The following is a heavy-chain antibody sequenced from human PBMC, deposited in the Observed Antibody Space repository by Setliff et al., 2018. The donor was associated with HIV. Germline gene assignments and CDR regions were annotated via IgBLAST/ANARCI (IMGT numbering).Heavy chain of an antibody. V-gene: IGHV1-2*02. CDR1: GYTLAGYF. D-gene: IGHD3-9*01. CDR3: ARAFDVLTGYFDY. J-gene: IGHJ4*02. Sequence: ASVKVSCKASGYTLAGYFMHWVRQAPGQGLEWMGWINPNSGGTNYAQKFQGRVTMTTDTSTSTAYMELRSLRSDDTAVYYCARAFDVLTGYFDYWGQGTLVTVSS. CDR2: INPNSGGT.